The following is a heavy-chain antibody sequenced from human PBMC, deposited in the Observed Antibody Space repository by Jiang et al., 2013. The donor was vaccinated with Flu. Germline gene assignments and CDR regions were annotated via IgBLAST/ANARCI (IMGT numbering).Heavy chain of an antibody. CDR1: GYTLTELS. J-gene: IGHJ6*02. CDR2: FDPEDGET. CDR3: ATDWPRVVGSSPYYYGMDV. V-gene: IGHV1-24*01. D-gene: IGHD2-15*01. Sequence: SVKVPCKVSGYTLTELSMHWVRQAPGKGLEWMGGFDPEDGETIYAQKFQGRVTMTEDTSTNTACMELTSLTSEDTAVYYCATDWPRVVGSSPYYYGMDVWGQGTTVTVSS.